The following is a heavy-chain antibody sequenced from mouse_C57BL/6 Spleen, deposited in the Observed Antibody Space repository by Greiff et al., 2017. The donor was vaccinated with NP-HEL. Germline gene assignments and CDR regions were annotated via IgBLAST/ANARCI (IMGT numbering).Heavy chain of an antibody. CDR3: ARVPSFDV. V-gene: IGHV1-50*01. Sequence: QVQLQQPGAELVKPGASVKLSCKASGYTFTSYWMQWVKQRPGQGLEWIGEIDPSDSYTNYHQKFKGKATLTVDTSSSTAYMQLSSLTSEDSAVYYCARVPSFDVWGTGTTVTVSS. CDR1: GYTFTSYW. J-gene: IGHJ1*03. CDR2: IDPSDSYT.